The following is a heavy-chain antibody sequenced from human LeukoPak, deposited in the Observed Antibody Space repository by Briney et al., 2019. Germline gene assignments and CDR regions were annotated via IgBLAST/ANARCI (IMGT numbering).Heavy chain of an antibody. J-gene: IGHJ4*02. CDR3: ARVDIDIVVVTAADFDY. V-gene: IGHV1-18*01. CDR2: ISAYNGNT. D-gene: IGHD2-21*02. Sequence: ASVKVSCKASGYTFTSYGISWVRQAPGQGLEWMGWISAYNGNTNYAQKLQGRVTMTKDTSTSTAYMVLRSLRSDDTAVYYCARVDIDIVVVTAADFDYWGQGTLVTVSS. CDR1: GYTFTSYG.